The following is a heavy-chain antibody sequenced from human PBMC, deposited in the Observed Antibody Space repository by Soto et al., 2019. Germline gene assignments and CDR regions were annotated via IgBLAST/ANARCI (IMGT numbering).Heavy chain of an antibody. J-gene: IGHJ4*02. V-gene: IGHV3-66*01. CDR1: GFTVSSNY. CDR3: AREKWELPEYYFDY. CDR2: IYSGGST. D-gene: IGHD1-26*01. Sequence: GGSLRLSCASSGFTVSSNYMSLVRQAPGKGLEWVSVIYSGGSTYYADSVKGRFTISRDNSKNTLYLQMNSLRAEDTAVYYCAREKWELPEYYFDYWGQGTLVTVSS.